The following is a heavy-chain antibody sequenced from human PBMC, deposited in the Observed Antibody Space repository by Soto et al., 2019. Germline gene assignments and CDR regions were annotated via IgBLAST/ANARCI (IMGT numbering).Heavy chain of an antibody. CDR2: ISGSGGST. CDR3: AKAPWSGLLPSHD. J-gene: IGHJ4*02. CDR1: GFTFSSYA. Sequence: EVQLLESGGGLVQPGGSLRLSCAASGFTFSSYAMSWVRQAPGKGLEWVSAISGSGGSTYYADSVKGRFTISRDNSKNTLYLKRKGLRAEDTAVYYCAKAPWSGLLPSHDWGRGPLFTVSS. V-gene: IGHV3-23*01. D-gene: IGHD3-22*01.